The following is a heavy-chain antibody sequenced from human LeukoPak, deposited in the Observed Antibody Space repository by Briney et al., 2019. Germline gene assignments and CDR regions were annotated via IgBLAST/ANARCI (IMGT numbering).Heavy chain of an antibody. Sequence: GGSLRLSCAASGFTFSRYWMTWVRQAPGKGLVWVSRINGDGSNTTYADSVKGRFTISRDNAKNTLYLQMNSLRAEDTAVYHCARSKGWYSTDAFDIWGQGTMVTVSS. V-gene: IGHV3-74*03. D-gene: IGHD6-19*01. J-gene: IGHJ3*02. CDR3: ARSKGWYSTDAFDI. CDR1: GFTFSRYW. CDR2: INGDGSNT.